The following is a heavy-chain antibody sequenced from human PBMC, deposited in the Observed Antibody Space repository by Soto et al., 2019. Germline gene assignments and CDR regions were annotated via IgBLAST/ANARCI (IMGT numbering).Heavy chain of an antibody. V-gene: IGHV3-11*04. Sequence: PGGSLRLSCAASGFTFSDYYMSWIRQAPGKGLEWVSYISSSGSTIYYADSVKGRFTISRDNAKNSLYLQMNSLRAEDTAVYYCASTLELRGYYYYGMDVWGQGTTVTVSS. CDR3: ASTLELRGYYYYGMDV. J-gene: IGHJ6*02. CDR2: ISSSGSTI. D-gene: IGHD1-7*01. CDR1: GFTFSDYY.